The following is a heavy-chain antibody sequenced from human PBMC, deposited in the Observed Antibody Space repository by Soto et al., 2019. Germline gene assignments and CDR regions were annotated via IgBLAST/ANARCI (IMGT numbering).Heavy chain of an antibody. CDR3: ARVLGSGYIKGFYYYYYGMDV. Sequence: QSQTLSLTCAISGDSVSSNSAAWNWIRQSPSRGLEWLGRTYYRSKWYNDYAVSVKSRITINPDTSKNQFSLQLNSVTPEDTAVYYCARVLGSGYIKGFYYYYYGMDVWGQGTTVTVSS. CDR1: GDSVSSNSAA. V-gene: IGHV6-1*01. CDR2: TYYRSKWYN. J-gene: IGHJ6*02. D-gene: IGHD5-12*01.